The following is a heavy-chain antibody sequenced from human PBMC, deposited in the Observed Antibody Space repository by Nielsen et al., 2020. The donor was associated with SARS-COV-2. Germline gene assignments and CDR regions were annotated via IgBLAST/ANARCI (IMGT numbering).Heavy chain of an antibody. CDR2: IWYDGSNK. J-gene: IGHJ6*03. D-gene: IGHD2-15*01. CDR1: GFTFSSYG. V-gene: IGHV3-33*01. CDR3: ARAQTTAATINYYYYYYMDV. Sequence: GSLRLSCAASGFTFSSYGMHWVRQAPGKGLEWVAVIWYDGSNKYYADSVKGRFTISRDNSKNTLYLQMNSLRAEDTAVYYCARAQTTAATINYYYYYYMDVWGKGTTVTVSS.